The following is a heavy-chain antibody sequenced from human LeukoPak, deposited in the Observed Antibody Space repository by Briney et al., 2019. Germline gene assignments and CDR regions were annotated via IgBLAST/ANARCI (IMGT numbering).Heavy chain of an antibody. D-gene: IGHD2-2*01. CDR2: INHSGST. Sequence: SETLSLTCAVYGGSFSGYYWSWIRQPPGKRLEWIGVINHSGSTNYNPSLKSRVTISVDTSKNQFSLKLSSVTAADTAVYYCARGASTSYYYYYYYMDVWGKGTTVTVSS. V-gene: IGHV4-34*01. CDR1: GGSFSGYY. J-gene: IGHJ6*03. CDR3: ARGASTSYYYYYYYMDV.